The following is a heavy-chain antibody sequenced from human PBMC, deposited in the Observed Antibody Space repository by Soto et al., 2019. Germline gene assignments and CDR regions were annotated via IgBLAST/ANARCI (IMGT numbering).Heavy chain of an antibody. Sequence: QVQLQESGPGLVKPSQTLSLTCTVSGGSISSSDTGSYWTWIRQLPGKGLEWIGYIYYTGNTYYNPSLKSRPTISIDTSENQFSLKLTSVTAADTAVYFCASGHDAYKVRYWGQGTLVTVSS. D-gene: IGHD1-1*01. V-gene: IGHV4-31*03. J-gene: IGHJ4*02. CDR2: IYYTGNT. CDR3: ASGHDAYKVRY. CDR1: GGSISSSDTGSY.